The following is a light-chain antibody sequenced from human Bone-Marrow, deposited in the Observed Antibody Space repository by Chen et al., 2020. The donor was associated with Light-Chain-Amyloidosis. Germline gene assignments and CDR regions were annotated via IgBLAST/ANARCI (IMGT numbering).Light chain of an antibody. Sequence: DIVMTPSPDSLAVSLGARATINCKSSQSVLYSSNNNNYLAWYQHKPGQPPKLLIYWASTRQFGVPDRFSGSGSGTDFTLTISSLQAEDVAVYYCQQYYSTPITFGQGTRLEIK. V-gene: IGKV4-1*01. CDR1: QSVLYSSNNNNY. CDR2: WAS. CDR3: QQYYSTPIT. J-gene: IGKJ5*01.